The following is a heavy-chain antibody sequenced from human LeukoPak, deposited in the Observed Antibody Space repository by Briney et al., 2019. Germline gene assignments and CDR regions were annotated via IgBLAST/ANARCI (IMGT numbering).Heavy chain of an antibody. CDR3: ARVFYCSGGICYLNS. CDR2: INPNSGGT. V-gene: IGHV1-2*02. Sequence: ASVKVSCKASGYTFTGYYIHWVRHAPGQGLEWMGWINPNSGGTRYAQKFQGRVTMTRDTSITTAYMELSGLRFDDTAVYYCARVFYCSGGICYLNSWGQGTLVTVSS. CDR1: GYTFTGYY. J-gene: IGHJ4*02. D-gene: IGHD2-8*02.